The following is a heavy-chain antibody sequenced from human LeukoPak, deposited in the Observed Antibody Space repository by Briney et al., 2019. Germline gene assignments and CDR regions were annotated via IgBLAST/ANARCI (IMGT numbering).Heavy chain of an antibody. CDR2: ISYDGSNK. D-gene: IGHD2-2*01. J-gene: IGHJ4*02. CDR1: GFTFSSYA. V-gene: IGHV3-30-3*01. Sequence: PGRSLRLSCAASGFTFSSYAMHWVRQAPGKGLEWVAVISYDGSNKYYADSVKGRFTISRDNSKNTLYLQMNSLRAEDTAVYYCAKDARSTSCPGYWGQGTLVTVSS. CDR3: AKDARSTSCPGY.